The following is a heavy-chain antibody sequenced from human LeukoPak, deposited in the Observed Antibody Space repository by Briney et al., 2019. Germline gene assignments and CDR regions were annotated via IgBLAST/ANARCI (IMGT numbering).Heavy chain of an antibody. J-gene: IGHJ4*02. D-gene: IGHD3-16*01. CDR2: INMYTANP. CDR3: ARHANDDDFDY. Sequence: GASVKVSCKASGYTFTRYAINWLRQAPGQGLEWMGWINMYTANPAYAQGFTERFVFSLDTSVTTAYLQISNLKTEDTAVYYCARHANDDDFDYWGQGTLVTVSS. V-gene: IGHV7-4-1*02. CDR1: GYTFTRYA.